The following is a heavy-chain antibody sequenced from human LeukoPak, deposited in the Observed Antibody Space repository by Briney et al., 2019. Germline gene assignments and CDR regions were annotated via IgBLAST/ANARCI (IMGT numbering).Heavy chain of an antibody. CDR1: GFTFSSYA. D-gene: IGHD6-13*01. CDR2: ISGSGGST. CDR3: AGAHSSSWSVF. V-gene: IGHV3-23*01. J-gene: IGHJ5*01. Sequence: GGSLRLSCAASGFTFSSYAMSWVRQAPGKGLEWVSAISGSGGSTYYADSVKGRFIISRDNSKSTLYLQMNSLRVEDTAVYYCAGAHSSSWSVFWGQGTLVTVSS.